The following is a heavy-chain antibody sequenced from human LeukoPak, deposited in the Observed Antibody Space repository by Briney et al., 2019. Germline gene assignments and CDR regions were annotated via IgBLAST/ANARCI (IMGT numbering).Heavy chain of an antibody. J-gene: IGHJ4*02. V-gene: IGHV3-66*01. Sequence: GGSLRLSRAASGFTVSSNYMSWVRQAPGKGLEWVSILYSGSSTYYTDSVKGRFTISRDTSRNTLYLQMISLRAEDTAIYYCARARTYSSGWCYYFDYWGQGTLVTVSS. D-gene: IGHD6-19*01. CDR1: GFTVSSNY. CDR3: ARARTYSSGWCYYFDY. CDR2: LYSGSST.